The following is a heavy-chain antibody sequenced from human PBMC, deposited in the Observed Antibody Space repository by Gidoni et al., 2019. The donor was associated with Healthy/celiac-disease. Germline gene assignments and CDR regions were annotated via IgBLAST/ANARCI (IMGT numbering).Heavy chain of an antibody. J-gene: IGHJ6*03. Sequence: EVQLVESGGGLVKPGGSLRLSCAASGFPFSSSSMNWVRQAPGKGLEWVSSISSSSSYIYYADSVKGRFTISRDNAKNSLYLQMNSLRAEDTAVYYCARVPEAIVVGYYYYMDVWGKGTTVTVSS. CDR3: ARVPEAIVVGYYYYMDV. D-gene: IGHD3-22*01. V-gene: IGHV3-21*01. CDR2: ISSSSSYI. CDR1: GFPFSSSS.